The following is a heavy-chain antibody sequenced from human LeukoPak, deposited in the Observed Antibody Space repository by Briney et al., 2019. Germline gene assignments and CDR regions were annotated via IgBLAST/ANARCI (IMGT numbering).Heavy chain of an antibody. CDR3: ARVGHYYDSSGLDDAFDI. Sequence: ASVKVSCKASGYTFTGYYMHWVRQAPGQGLEWMGWINPNSGGTNYAQKFQGRVTMTRDTSISTAYMELSRLGSDDTAVYYCARVGHYYDSSGLDDAFDIWGQGTMVTVSS. V-gene: IGHV1-2*02. D-gene: IGHD3-22*01. CDR1: GYTFTGYY. CDR2: INPNSGGT. J-gene: IGHJ3*02.